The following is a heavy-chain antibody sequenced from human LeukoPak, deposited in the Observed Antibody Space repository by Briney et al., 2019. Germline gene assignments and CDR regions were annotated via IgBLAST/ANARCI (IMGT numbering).Heavy chain of an antibody. D-gene: IGHD3-3*01. CDR3: ARGPLLYDFWSAYLDH. J-gene: IGHJ4*02. V-gene: IGHV3-30*01. Sequence: DSVKGRFTISRDNSKNTVYLQMNSLRAEDTAVYYCARGPLLYDFWSAYLDHWGQGTLVTVSS.